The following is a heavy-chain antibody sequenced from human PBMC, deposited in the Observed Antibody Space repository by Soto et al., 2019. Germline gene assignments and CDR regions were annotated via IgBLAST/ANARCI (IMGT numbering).Heavy chain of an antibody. CDR3: ARAQCSGGSCYYGMDV. Sequence: QVQLQESGPGLVKPSQTLSLTCTVSGGSMSSGGYYWSWIRQHPGKGLEWIGYIYYSGSTYYNPSLKSRVTISVDTSKNQFSLKLSSVTAADTAVYYCARAQCSGGSCYYGMDVWGQGTTVTVSS. CDR1: GGSMSSGGYY. V-gene: IGHV4-31*03. CDR2: IYYSGST. J-gene: IGHJ6*02. D-gene: IGHD2-15*01.